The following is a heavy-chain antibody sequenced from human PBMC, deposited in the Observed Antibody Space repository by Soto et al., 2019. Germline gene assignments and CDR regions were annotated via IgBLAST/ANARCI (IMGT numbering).Heavy chain of an antibody. V-gene: IGHV1-18*01. Sequence: QAQLVQSGAEVKEPGASVKDSCKASGYSFTTSGITWVRQAPGQGLEWMGWISTYNGNTNYAQKLQDRVTLTTDTSTSTAYMELRSLRSDDTAVYYCARRLYGDYDYWGQGTLVTVSS. CDR2: ISTYNGNT. CDR3: ARRLYGDYDY. J-gene: IGHJ4*02. D-gene: IGHD4-17*01. CDR1: GYSFTTSG.